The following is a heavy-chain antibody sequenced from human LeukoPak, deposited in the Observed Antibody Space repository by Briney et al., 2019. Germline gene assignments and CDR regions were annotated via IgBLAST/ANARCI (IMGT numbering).Heavy chain of an antibody. J-gene: IGHJ4*02. CDR3: ARDYGSGSSQYYFDY. CDR1: GFTFSSYS. CDR2: ISSSSSYI. D-gene: IGHD3-10*01. Sequence: GGSLRLSCAASGFTFSSYSMNWVRQAPGKGLEWVSSISSSSSYIYYADSVKGRFTISRDNAKNSLYLRMNSLRAEDTAVYYCARDYGSGSSQYYFDYWGRGTLVTVSS. V-gene: IGHV3-21*01.